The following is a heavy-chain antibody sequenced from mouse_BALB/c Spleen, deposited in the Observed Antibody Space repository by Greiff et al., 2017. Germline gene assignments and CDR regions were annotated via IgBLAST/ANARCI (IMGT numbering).Heavy chain of an antibody. D-gene: IGHD2-1*01. V-gene: IGHV5-9-4*01. Sequence: DVKLVESGGGLVKPGGSLKLSCAASGFTFSSYAMSWVRQSPEKRLEWVAEISSGGSYTYYPDTVTGRFTISRDNAKNTLYLEMSSLRSEDTAMYYCARDLHYYAMDYWGQGTSVTVSS. CDR2: ISSGGSYT. J-gene: IGHJ4*01. CDR3: ARDLHYYAMDY. CDR1: GFTFSSYA.